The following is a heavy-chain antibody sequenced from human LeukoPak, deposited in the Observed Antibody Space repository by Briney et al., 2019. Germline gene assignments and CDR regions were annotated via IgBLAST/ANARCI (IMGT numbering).Heavy chain of an antibody. CDR2: IYPSGST. CDR1: GGAISSHH. J-gene: IGHJ4*02. Sequence: PSQTLSLTCTVSGGAISSHHWSWIRQPAGKGLEWIGRIYPSGSTNYNPSLKSRVTMSVDRSKNQFSLNLSSVTAADTAVYYCARDPRLGFDYWGQGTLVTVSS. D-gene: IGHD6-19*01. V-gene: IGHV4-4*07. CDR3: ARDPRLGFDY.